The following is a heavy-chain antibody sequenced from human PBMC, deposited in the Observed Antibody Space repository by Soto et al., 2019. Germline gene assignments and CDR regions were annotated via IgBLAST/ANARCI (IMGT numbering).Heavy chain of an antibody. J-gene: IGHJ4*02. V-gene: IGHV3-74*01. CDR1: GFTFSSDW. D-gene: IGHD3-9*01. Sequence: PGGSLRRSCAASGFTFSSDWMHLVRQAPGKGLVWVSRINSDGSSTSYADSVKGRFTISRDNAKNTLYLQMNSLRAEDTAVYYCASAGRYFHWLSHFDYWGQGT. CDR3: ASAGRYFHWLSHFDY. CDR2: INSDGSST.